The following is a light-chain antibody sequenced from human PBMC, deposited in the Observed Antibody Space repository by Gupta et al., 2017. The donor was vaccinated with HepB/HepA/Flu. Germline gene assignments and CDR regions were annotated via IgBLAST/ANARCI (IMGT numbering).Light chain of an antibody. V-gene: IGKV1-33*01. J-gene: IGKJ2*04. CDR3: QQYDNSGGS. CDR2: DAS. CDR1: QDIINY. Sequence: DIQMTHSPSSLSASLGDRVTITCQASQDIINYLNWYQQKPGKAPNLLIYDASNWKIGVPSRFSGTGSGTDFTFTISSLQPEDIATYYCQQYDNSGGSFGQGTKLEIK.